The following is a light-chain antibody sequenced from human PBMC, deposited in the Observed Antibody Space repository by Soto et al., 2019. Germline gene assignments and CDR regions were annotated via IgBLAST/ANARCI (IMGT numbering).Light chain of an antibody. CDR2: DAS. V-gene: IGKV3-11*01. CDR1: QSVSSY. Sequence: EIVLTQSPATLSLSPGERANLSCRASQSVSSYLAWYQQKPGQAPRLLIYDASNRATGIPARFSGSGSGTDFTLTISSLEPEDFAVYYCQQRSNWPLIFGGGTNVEIK. CDR3: QQRSNWPLI. J-gene: IGKJ4*01.